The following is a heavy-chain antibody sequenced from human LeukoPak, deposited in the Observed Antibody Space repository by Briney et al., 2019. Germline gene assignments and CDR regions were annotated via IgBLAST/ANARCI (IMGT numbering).Heavy chain of an antibody. J-gene: IGHJ5*02. CDR3: AIWGGGDTWENWFDP. Sequence: SETLSLTCTVSGGSISSYYWSWIRQPPGKGLEWIGYIYYSGSTNYNPSLKSRVTISVDTSKSQFSLKLSSVTAADTAVYYCAIWGGGDTWENWFDPWGQGTLVTVSS. CDR2: IYYSGST. CDR1: GGSISSYY. V-gene: IGHV4-59*08. D-gene: IGHD2-21*02.